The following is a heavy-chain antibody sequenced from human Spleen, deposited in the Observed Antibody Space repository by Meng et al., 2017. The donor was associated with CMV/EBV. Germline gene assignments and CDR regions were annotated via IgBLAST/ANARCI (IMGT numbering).Heavy chain of an antibody. J-gene: IGHJ4*02. CDR2: INPNSGGT. CDR3: AREGGTTGFDY. D-gene: IGHD1-1*01. Sequence: ASVKVSCKTSGYIFTNYYMHWVRQAPGQGLEWMGWINPNSGGTNYAQKFQGRVTMTRDTSISTAYMELSRLRSDDTAVYYCAREGGTTGFDYWGQGTLVTVSS. V-gene: IGHV1-2*02. CDR1: GYIFTNYY.